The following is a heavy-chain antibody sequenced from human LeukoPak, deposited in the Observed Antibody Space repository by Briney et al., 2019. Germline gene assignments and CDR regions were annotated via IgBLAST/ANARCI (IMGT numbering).Heavy chain of an antibody. J-gene: IGHJ4*02. CDR3: AKASHQLLLRPPDY. CDR2: ISGSGDNT. D-gene: IGHD2-2*01. Sequence: PSGGSLRLSCAASGFTFSSYAMTWVRQAPGEGLEWVSGISGSGDNTYYADSGKGRFTISRDNPKNTLYLQMNSLRAEDTAVYYCAKASHQLLLRPPDYWGQGTLVTVSS. CDR1: GFTFSSYA. V-gene: IGHV3-23*01.